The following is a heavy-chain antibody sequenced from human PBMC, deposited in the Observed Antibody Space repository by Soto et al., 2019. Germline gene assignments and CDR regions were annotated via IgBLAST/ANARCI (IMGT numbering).Heavy chain of an antibody. V-gene: IGHV4-59*01. Sequence: PSETLSLTCTVSGGSISSYYWSWIRQPPGKGLEWIGYIYYSGSTNYNPSLKSRVTISVDTSKNQFSLKLSSVTAADTAVYYCARGSYSKWLVRAASNWFDPWGQGTLVTVSS. CDR2: IYYSGST. J-gene: IGHJ5*02. D-gene: IGHD6-19*01. CDR1: GGSISSYY. CDR3: ARGSYSKWLVRAASNWFDP.